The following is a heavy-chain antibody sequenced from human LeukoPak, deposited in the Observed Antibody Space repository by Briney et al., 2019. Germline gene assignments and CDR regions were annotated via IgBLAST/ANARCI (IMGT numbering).Heavy chain of an antibody. V-gene: IGHV3-20*04. D-gene: IGHD3-22*01. CDR1: GFTFDDYG. J-gene: IGHJ4*02. CDR3: ARDKYYYDLFDY. Sequence: GSLRLSCAASGFTFDDYGMSWVRQAPGKGLEWVSGINWNGGSTGYADSVKGRFTISRDNAKNSLYLQMNSLRAEDTAVYYCARDKYYYDLFDYWGQGTLVTVSS. CDR2: INWNGGST.